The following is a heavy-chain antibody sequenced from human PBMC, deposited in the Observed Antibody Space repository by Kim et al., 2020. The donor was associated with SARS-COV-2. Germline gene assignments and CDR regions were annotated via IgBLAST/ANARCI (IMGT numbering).Heavy chain of an antibody. Sequence: SETLSLTCTVSGGSISSSSYYWGWIRQPPGKGLEWIGSIYYSGSTYYNPSLKSRVTISVDTSKNQFSLKLSSVTAADTAVYYCARDRDAFDIWGQGTMVTVSS. J-gene: IGHJ3*02. CDR1: GGSISSSSYY. V-gene: IGHV4-39*07. CDR2: IYYSGST. CDR3: ARDRDAFDI.